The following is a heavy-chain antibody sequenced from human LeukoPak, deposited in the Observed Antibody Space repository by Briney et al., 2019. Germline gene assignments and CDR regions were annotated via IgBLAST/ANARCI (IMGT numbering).Heavy chain of an antibody. CDR2: ISYDGSNK. D-gene: IGHD1-26*01. CDR1: GFTFSSYG. Sequence: QAGGSLRLSCAASGFTFSSYGLHWVRQAPGKGLEWVAVISYDGSNKYYADSVKGRFTISRDNAKNSLYLQMNSLRAEDTAVYYCAREWEEAFDLWGQGTMVTVSS. V-gene: IGHV3-30*12. J-gene: IGHJ3*01. CDR3: AREWEEAFDL.